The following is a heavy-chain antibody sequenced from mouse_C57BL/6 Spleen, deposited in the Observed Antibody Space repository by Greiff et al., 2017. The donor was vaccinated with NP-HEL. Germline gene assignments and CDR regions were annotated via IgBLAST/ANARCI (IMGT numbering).Heavy chain of an antibody. Sequence: EVRLVESEGGLVQPGSSMKLSCTASGFTFSDYYMAWVRQVPEKGLEWVANINYDGSSTYYLDSLKSRFIISRDNAKNILYLQMSSLKSEDTATYYCARGHYYGSSYDWYFDVWGTGTTVTVSS. CDR1: GFTFSDYY. J-gene: IGHJ1*03. CDR3: ARGHYYGSSYDWYFDV. V-gene: IGHV5-16*01. D-gene: IGHD1-1*01. CDR2: INYDGSST.